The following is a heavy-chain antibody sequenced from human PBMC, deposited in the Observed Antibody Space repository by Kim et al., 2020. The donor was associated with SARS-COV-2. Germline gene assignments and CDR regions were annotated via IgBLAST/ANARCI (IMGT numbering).Heavy chain of an antibody. J-gene: IGHJ6*02. CDR1: GFTFSSYS. V-gene: IGHV3-21*01. D-gene: IGHD2-2*01. Sequence: GGSLRLSCAASGFTFSSYSMNWVRQAPGKGLEWVSSISSSSSYIYYADSVKGRFTISRDNAKNSLYLQMNSLRAEDTAVYYCARDSRIVVVPAAILSWSGHMDVWGQGTTVTVSS. CDR3: ARDSRIVVVPAAILSWSGHMDV. CDR2: ISSSSSYI.